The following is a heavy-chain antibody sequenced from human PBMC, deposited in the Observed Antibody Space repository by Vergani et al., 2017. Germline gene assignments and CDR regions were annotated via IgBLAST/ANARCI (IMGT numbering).Heavy chain of an antibody. CDR2: INHSGST. CDR1: GGSFSGYY. J-gene: IGHJ1*01. D-gene: IGHD6-6*01. V-gene: IGHV4-34*01. CDR3: ARGRGLFLAARPSFQH. Sequence: QVQLQQWGAGLLKPSETLSLTCAVYGGSFSGYYWSWIRQPPGKGLEWIGEINHSGSTNYNPSLKSRVTISVDTSKSQFSLKLSSVTAADTAVYYCARGRGLFLAARPSFQHWGQGTLVTVSS.